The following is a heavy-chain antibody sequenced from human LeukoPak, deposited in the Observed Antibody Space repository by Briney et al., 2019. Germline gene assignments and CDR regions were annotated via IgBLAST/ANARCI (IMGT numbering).Heavy chain of an antibody. Sequence: SETLSLTCGVRGGSFSDYYWSWIRQSPGVGLEWIGEINHSGSTNYNPSLKSRVTISVDTPKNQFSLKLSSLTAADTAVNYCARVGTYTSSWYRFKYFDYWGQGTLVTVSS. CDR2: INHSGST. J-gene: IGHJ4*02. CDR3: ARVGTYTSSWYRFKYFDY. CDR1: GGSFSDYY. V-gene: IGHV4-34*01. D-gene: IGHD6-13*01.